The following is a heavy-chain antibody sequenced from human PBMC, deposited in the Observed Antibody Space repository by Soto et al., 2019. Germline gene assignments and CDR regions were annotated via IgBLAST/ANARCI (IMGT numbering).Heavy chain of an antibody. D-gene: IGHD1-1*01. V-gene: IGHV3-7*01. Sequence: GGSLRLSCAASGFTLSSYWKSGVRQAPGKGLEWVANIKQDGSEKYYVDSVKGRFTISRDNAKNSLYLQMNSLRAEDTAVYYCARDPRSSGPFDYWGQGTLVTVSS. J-gene: IGHJ4*02. CDR1: GFTLSSYW. CDR3: ARDPRSSGPFDY. CDR2: IKQDGSEK.